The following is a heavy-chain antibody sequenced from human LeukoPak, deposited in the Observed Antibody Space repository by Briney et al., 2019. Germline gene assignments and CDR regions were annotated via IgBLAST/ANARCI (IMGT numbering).Heavy chain of an antibody. Sequence: GESLKISCKGSGYSFTSYWIGWVRQMPGKGLEWMGIIYPGDSNTRYNPSFQGQVTISADKSISTAYLQWSSLKAPDTAKYYCARQGFVASYGVDVWGQGTTVTVSS. CDR2: IYPGDSNT. V-gene: IGHV5-51*01. J-gene: IGHJ6*02. CDR3: ARQGFVASYGVDV. CDR1: GYSFTSYW.